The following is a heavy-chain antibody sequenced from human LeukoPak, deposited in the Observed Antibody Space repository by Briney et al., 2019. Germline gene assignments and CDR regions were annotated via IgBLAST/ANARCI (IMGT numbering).Heavy chain of an antibody. CDR1: GRSFSGYY. CDR3: VREWLARGGYY. J-gene: IGHJ4*02. V-gene: IGHV4-34*01. CDR2: INHSGST. D-gene: IGHD3-22*01. Sequence: PSETLSLTCAVYGRSFSGYYWSWIRQPPGKGLEWIGEINHSGSTNYNPSLKSRVTISVDTSKNQFSLKLSSVTAADTAVYYCVREWLARGGYYWGQGTLVTVSS.